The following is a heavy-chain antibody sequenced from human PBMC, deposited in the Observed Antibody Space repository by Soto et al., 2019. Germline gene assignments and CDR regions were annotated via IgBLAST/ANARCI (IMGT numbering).Heavy chain of an antibody. D-gene: IGHD6-19*01. J-gene: IGHJ4*02. V-gene: IGHV1-46*01. CDR2: INPSGGST. Sequence: GASVKVSCKASGYTFTSYYMHWVRQAPGQGLEWMGIINPSGGSTSYAQKFQGRVTMTRDTSTSTVYMELSSLRSEDTAVYYCARDRASIAVAGYFDYWGQGTLVTVS. CDR1: GYTFTSYY. CDR3: ARDRASIAVAGYFDY.